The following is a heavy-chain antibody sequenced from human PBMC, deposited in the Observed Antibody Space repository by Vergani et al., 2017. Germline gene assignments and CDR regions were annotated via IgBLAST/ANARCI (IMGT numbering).Heavy chain of an antibody. CDR1: EFTFSNYA. CDR2: ISGSGVSA. D-gene: IGHD2-2*01. Sequence: EVQLLESGGGLVQPGGSLRLTCAASEFTFSNYAMNWVRQATGKVLEWVSGISGSGVSAYYTDSVKGRFTISRDNSKNMLFLQMNNLRTEDTAIYYCAREYSSTSGRAFDFWGQGTKVTVSS. CDR3: AREYSSTSGRAFDF. J-gene: IGHJ3*01. V-gene: IGHV3-23*01.